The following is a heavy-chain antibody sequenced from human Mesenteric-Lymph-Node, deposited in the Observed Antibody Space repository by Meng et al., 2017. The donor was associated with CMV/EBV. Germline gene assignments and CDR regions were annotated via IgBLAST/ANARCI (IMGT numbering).Heavy chain of an antibody. CDR2: IYSGGSST. V-gene: IGHV3-23*03. J-gene: IGHJ4*02. CDR1: GFTFSSYA. D-gene: IGHD6-19*01. Sequence: GESLKISCAASGFTFSSYAMSWVRQAPGKGLEWVSVIYSGGSSTYYADSVKGRFTISRDNSKNTLYLQMNSLRAEDTAVYYCAKEGAVAGYFDYWGQGTLVTVSS. CDR3: AKEGAVAGYFDY.